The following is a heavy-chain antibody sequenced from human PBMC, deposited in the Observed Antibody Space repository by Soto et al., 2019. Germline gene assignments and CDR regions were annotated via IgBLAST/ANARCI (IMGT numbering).Heavy chain of an antibody. J-gene: IGHJ1*01. CDR3: ARGRNYYDSSGYYRAEYFHH. V-gene: IGHV3-30-3*01. Sequence: QVQLVESGGGVVQPGRSLRLSCAASGFTFNSYIMHWVRQAPGKGLEWVAVISYDGSNKYYADSVKGRFTISRDNSKNTLYLQMNSLRAEDTAVYYCARGRNYYDSSGYYRAEYFHHWGQGTLVTVSS. CDR2: ISYDGSNK. CDR1: GFTFNSYI. D-gene: IGHD3-22*01.